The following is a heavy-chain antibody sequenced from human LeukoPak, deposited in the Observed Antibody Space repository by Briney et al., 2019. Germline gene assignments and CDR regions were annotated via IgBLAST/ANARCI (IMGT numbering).Heavy chain of an antibody. CDR1: GFIFSSYS. D-gene: IGHD6-13*01. CDR3: ARDKEGDSSSWYAADAFDI. Sequence: GGSLRLSCAASGFIFSSYSMNWVRQAPGKGLEWVSYISSSSSTIYYADSVKGRFTISRDNAKNSLYLQMNSLRAEDTAVYYCARDKEGDSSSWYAADAFDIWGQGTMVTVSS. CDR2: ISSSSSTI. V-gene: IGHV3-48*01. J-gene: IGHJ3*02.